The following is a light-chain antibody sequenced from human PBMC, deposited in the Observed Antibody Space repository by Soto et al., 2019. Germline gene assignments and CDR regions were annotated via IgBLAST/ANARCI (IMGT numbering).Light chain of an antibody. CDR2: EVT. J-gene: IGLJ7*01. CDR1: SSDVGSHNL. V-gene: IGLV2-23*02. CDR3: CSNGGSRAV. Sequence: QSALTQPASVSGSPGQSITISCTGTSSDVGSHNLVSWYQQHPGQAPKLMIYEVTKRPLGVSTRFSASKSGNTASLTISGLQAEDEADYYCCSNGGSRAVFGGGIQLTVL.